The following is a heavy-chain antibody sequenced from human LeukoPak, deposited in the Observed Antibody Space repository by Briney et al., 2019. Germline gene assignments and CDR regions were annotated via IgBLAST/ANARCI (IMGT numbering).Heavy chain of an antibody. CDR3: AKEPGRSGYYYDSSGYYHDY. V-gene: IGHV3-23*01. Sequence: PGGSLRLSCAASGFTFSSYAMSWVRQAPGKGLEWVSAISGSGGSTYYADSVKGRFTISRDNSKNTLYLQMNSLRAEDTAVYYCAKEPGRSGYYYDSSGYYHDYWGQGTLVTVSS. CDR2: ISGSGGST. J-gene: IGHJ4*02. CDR1: GFTFSSYA. D-gene: IGHD3-22*01.